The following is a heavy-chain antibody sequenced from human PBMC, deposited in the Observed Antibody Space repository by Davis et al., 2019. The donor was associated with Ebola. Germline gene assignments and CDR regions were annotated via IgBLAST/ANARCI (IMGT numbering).Heavy chain of an antibody. CDR3: VKGSITMTVVVYFDL. J-gene: IGHJ4*02. CDR1: VITFSSYA. D-gene: IGHD3-22*01. V-gene: IGHV3-64D*06. Sequence: GESLKISCTDSVITFSSYAMTWVRQAPGKGLEYVSAISSNGGSTYYADSVKGRFTISRDNSKNTLYLQMSSLRIEDTAVYYCVKGSITMTVVVYFDLWGQGTLVTVSS. CDR2: ISSNGGST.